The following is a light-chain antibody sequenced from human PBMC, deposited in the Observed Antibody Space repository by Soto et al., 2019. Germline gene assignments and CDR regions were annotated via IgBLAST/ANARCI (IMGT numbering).Light chain of an antibody. CDR1: QSVSSSY. Sequence: EIVLTQSPGTLYLSPGERATLSCRASQSVSSSYLAWYQQKPGQAPRLLIYGASSRATGIPDRFSGSGSGTDFTLTISRLEPEDFAVYYCKQYGSSPPLTFGPQTKVAIK. CDR2: GAS. V-gene: IGKV3-20*01. CDR3: KQYGSSPPLT. J-gene: IGKJ3*01.